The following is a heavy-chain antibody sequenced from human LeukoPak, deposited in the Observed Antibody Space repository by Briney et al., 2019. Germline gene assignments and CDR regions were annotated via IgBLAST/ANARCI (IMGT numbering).Heavy chain of an antibody. Sequence: ASVKVSCKASGYTFTSYDINWVRQATGQGLEWMGWMNPNSGNTGYAQKFQGRVTITRNTSISTAYMELGSLRSEDTAVYYCARARGSGSYYNVRAAHWFDPWGQGTLVTVSS. J-gene: IGHJ5*02. CDR1: GYTFTSYD. CDR2: MNPNSGNT. CDR3: ARARGSGSYYNVRAAHWFDP. V-gene: IGHV1-8*03. D-gene: IGHD3-10*01.